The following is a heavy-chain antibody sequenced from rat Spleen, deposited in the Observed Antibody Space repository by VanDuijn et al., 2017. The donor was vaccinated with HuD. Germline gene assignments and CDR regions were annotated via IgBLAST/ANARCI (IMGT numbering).Heavy chain of an antibody. CDR2: ITNTGGST. CDR1: GFTFSSYW. Sequence: EVQLVETGGGLVQPGKSLKLSCVASGFTFSSYWMYWVRQAPGKGLEWVASITNTGGSTYYPDSVKGRFTISRDNAKSTLYLQMNSLRSEDTATYYCTAWGGVDYWGQGVMVTVSS. V-gene: IGHV5-31*01. J-gene: IGHJ2*01. CDR3: TAWGGVDY. D-gene: IGHD4-3*01.